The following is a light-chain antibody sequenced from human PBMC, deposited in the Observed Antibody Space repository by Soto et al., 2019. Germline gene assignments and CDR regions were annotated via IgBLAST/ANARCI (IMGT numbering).Light chain of an antibody. CDR1: QYIGSA. CDR3: QQYGDRPRT. V-gene: IGKV3-15*01. Sequence: EVVLTQSPATLSVSPGDRATLSCRASQYIGSAVAWYHQRYGQAPRLLIFDASIRVPTTPARFSGSVSGTDVTITISSLESEDFAVYFCQQYGDRPRTFGQGTKVEIK. CDR2: DAS. J-gene: IGKJ1*01.